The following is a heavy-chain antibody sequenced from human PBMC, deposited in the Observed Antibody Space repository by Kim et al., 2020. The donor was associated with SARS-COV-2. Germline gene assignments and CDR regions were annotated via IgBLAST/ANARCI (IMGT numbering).Heavy chain of an antibody. J-gene: IGHJ5*02. D-gene: IGHD6-13*01. V-gene: IGHV4-34*01. CDR2: INHSGST. CDR3: ARRRIAAAGRVDP. Sequence: SETLSLTCAVYGGSFSGYYWSWIRQPPGKGLEWIGEINHSGSTNYNPSLKSRVTISVDTSKNQFSLKLSSVTAADTAVYYCARRRIAAAGRVDPWGQGTL. CDR1: GGSFSGYY.